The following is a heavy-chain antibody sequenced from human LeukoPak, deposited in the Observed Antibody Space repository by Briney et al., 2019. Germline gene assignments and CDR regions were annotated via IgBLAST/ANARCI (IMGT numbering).Heavy chain of an antibody. V-gene: IGHV1-69*05. Sequence: SVKVSCKASGGTFSSYAISWVRQAPGQGLEWMGGIIPIFGTANYAQKFQGRVTITTDESTSTAYTELSSLRSEDTAVYYCAPTGYGSGSSRRDWFDPWGQGTLVTVSS. CDR1: GGTFSSYA. J-gene: IGHJ5*02. CDR3: APTGYGSGSSRRDWFDP. CDR2: IIPIFGTA. D-gene: IGHD3-10*01.